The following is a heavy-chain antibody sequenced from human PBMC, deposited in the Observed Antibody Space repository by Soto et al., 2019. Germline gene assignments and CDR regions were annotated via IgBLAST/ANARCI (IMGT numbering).Heavy chain of an antibody. D-gene: IGHD5-18*01. J-gene: IGHJ4*02. CDR3: AIYSPGGGSFDY. CDR1: GGSISTSNW. Sequence: QVQLQESGPGLVKPSGTLSLTCAVSGGSISTSNWWSWVRQPPGKGPEWIGEIYHSGKTNYNPSLKSRVTISVDKSKNQISLKLTSVTTADTAVYYCAIYSPGGGSFDYWGQGTLVTVSS. V-gene: IGHV4-4*02. CDR2: IYHSGKT.